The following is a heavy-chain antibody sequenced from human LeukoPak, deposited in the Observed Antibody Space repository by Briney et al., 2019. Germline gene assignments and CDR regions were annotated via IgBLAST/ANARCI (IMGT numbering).Heavy chain of an antibody. CDR1: GXTFGDYG. CDR2: IRSKGYGGTT. Sequence: GGSLRLSCTGSGXTFGDYGMSWVRQAPGKGLEWVGFIRSKGYGGTTEYAASVKGRFTISRDDSKTTLYLQMNSLKTDDTAVYYCTTWIGYWGQGTLVTVSS. V-gene: IGHV3-49*04. CDR3: TTWIGY. J-gene: IGHJ4*02.